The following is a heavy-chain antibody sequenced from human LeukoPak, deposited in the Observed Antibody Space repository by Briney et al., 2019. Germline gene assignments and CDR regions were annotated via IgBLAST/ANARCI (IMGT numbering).Heavy chain of an antibody. J-gene: IGHJ4*02. CDR2: IKEDGSEK. Sequence: GGSLRLSCAASGFTFSNYWMSWVRQAPGKGLEWVANIKEDGSEKYYVDSVKGRFTISRDNAKNSLYVQMNSLRVEDTAVYYCAKDRRVGATAYYFDYWGQGTLVTVSS. CDR1: GFTFSNYW. V-gene: IGHV3-7*01. D-gene: IGHD1-26*01. CDR3: AKDRRVGATAYYFDY.